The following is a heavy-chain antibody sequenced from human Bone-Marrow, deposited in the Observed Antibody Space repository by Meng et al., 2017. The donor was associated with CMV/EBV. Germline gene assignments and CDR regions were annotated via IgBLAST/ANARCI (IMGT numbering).Heavy chain of an antibody. CDR2: IIPIFGTA. D-gene: IGHD3-22*01. V-gene: IGHV1-69*01. Sequence: QVQVVQSWAEGKKPGSSGKISCKASGGTFSSYAISWVRQAPGQGLEWMGGIIPIFGTANYAQKFQGRVTITADESTSTAYMELSSLRSEDTAVYYCARAPTTYYYDSSGYNNWFDPWGQGTLVTVSS. J-gene: IGHJ5*02. CDR1: GGTFSSYA. CDR3: ARAPTTYYYDSSGYNNWFDP.